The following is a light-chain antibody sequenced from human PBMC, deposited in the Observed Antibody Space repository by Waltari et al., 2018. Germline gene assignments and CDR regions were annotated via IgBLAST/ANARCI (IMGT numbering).Light chain of an antibody. CDR2: SNN. Sequence: QFVLTQPPSASGTPGQRVTISCSGGSSNIGSNYVSWYQQLPGTAPKLLVYSNNQRSSGVPDRFSGSKSGSSASLAISWLQSVDEADYYCAAWDDSLNGVVVGGGTKLTVL. J-gene: IGLJ2*01. CDR3: AAWDDSLNGVV. V-gene: IGLV1-44*01. CDR1: SSNIGSNY.